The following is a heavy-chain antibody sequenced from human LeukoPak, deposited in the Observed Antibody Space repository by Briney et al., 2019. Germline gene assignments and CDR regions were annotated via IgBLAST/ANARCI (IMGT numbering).Heavy chain of an antibody. J-gene: IGHJ4*02. CDR2: ISGGGDNT. D-gene: IGHD6-13*01. CDR3: AKGGHSSSWYSFYY. V-gene: IGHV3-23*01. Sequence: GGSLRLSCAASGFTFDDYGMSWVRQAPGKGLEWVSGISGGGDNTYYADSVQGRFTISRDNSKDTLYLQMNSLRVEDTAVYYCAKGGHSSSWYSFYYWGQGALVTVSS. CDR1: GFTFDDYG.